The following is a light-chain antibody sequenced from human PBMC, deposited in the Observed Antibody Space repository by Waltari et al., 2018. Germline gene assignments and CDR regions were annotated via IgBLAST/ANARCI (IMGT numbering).Light chain of an antibody. Sequence: DIQMTQSPSSLSTSVGDRVTITCRASQGISNSLAWYQQKPGKTPKLLIYTASTLQSGVPSRLSGSESGTDFTLTISSLQPEGVATYYCQQYNSAPITFGPGTRLEIE. CDR3: QQYNSAPIT. CDR2: TAS. CDR1: QGISNS. V-gene: IGKV1-27*01. J-gene: IGKJ5*01.